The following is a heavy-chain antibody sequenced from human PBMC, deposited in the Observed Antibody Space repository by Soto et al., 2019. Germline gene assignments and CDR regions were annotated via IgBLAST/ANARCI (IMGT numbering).Heavy chain of an antibody. D-gene: IGHD3-16*01. CDR2: ISYDGSNK. CDR3: AKDRLRYTYNWFDP. V-gene: IGHV3-30*18. J-gene: IGHJ5*02. Sequence: QVQLVESGGGVVQPGRSLRLSCAASGFTFSSYGMHWVRQAPGKGLEWVVVISYDGSNKYYADSVKGRFTISRDNSKNTLYLQMNSLRAEDTAVYYCAKDRLRYTYNWFDPWGQGTLVTVSS. CDR1: GFTFSSYG.